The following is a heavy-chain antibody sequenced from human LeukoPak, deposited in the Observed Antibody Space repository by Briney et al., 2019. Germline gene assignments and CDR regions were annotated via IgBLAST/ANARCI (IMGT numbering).Heavy chain of an antibody. V-gene: IGHV1-69*04. CDR3: ATATDLFWSQGIAAAGGD. CDR2: IIPILGIA. CDR1: GGTFSSYA. Sequence: SVKVSCKASGGTFSSYAISWVRQAPGQGLEWMGRIIPILGIANYAQKFQGRVTITADKSTSTAYMELSSLRSEDTAVYYCATATDLFWSQGIAAAGGDWGQGTLVTVSS. D-gene: IGHD6-13*01. J-gene: IGHJ4*02.